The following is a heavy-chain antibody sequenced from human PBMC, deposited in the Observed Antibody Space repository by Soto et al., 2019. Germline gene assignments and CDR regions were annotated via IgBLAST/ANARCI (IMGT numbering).Heavy chain of an antibody. CDR3: ARIAAAGTPDY. D-gene: IGHD6-13*01. CDR2: INHSGST. V-gene: IGHV4-34*01. Sequence: QVQLQQWGAGLLKPSETLSLTCAVYGGSFSGYYWSWIRQPPGKGLEWIGEINHSGSTNYNPSLKRXXTXSXXTSKNQFSLKLSSVTAADTAVYYCARIAAAGTPDYWGQGTLVTVSS. CDR1: GGSFSGYY. J-gene: IGHJ4*02.